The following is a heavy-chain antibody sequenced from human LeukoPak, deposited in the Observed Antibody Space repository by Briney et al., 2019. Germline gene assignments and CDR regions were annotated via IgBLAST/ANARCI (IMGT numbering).Heavy chain of an antibody. V-gene: IGHV4-61*02. CDR1: VGSISSGSYY. J-gene: IGHJ5*02. CDR2: IYTSGST. CDR3: AGGSYPDWFDP. Sequence: SETLSLTCTVSVGSISSGSYYWSWIRQPAGKGLEWIGRIYTSGSTNYNPSLKSRVTISVDTSKNQISLKLSSVTAADTAVYYCAGGSYPDWFDPWGQGTLVTVSS. D-gene: IGHD1-26*01.